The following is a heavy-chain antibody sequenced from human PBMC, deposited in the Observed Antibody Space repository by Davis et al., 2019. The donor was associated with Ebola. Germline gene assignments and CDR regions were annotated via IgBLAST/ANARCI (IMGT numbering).Heavy chain of an antibody. CDR3: ARGLNQITMVQGVNDY. D-gene: IGHD3-10*01. J-gene: IGHJ4*02. CDR1: GYTFTSYG. Sequence: ASVKVSCKASGYTFTSYGISWVRTAPGQGPEWMGWISAYNGNTNYAQKLQGRVTMTTDTSTSTAYMELRSLRSDDTAVDYCARGLNQITMVQGVNDYWGQGTLVTVSS. CDR2: ISAYNGNT. V-gene: IGHV1-18*01.